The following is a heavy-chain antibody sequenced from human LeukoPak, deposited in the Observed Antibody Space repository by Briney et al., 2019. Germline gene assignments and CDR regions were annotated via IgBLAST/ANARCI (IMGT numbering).Heavy chain of an antibody. D-gene: IGHD3-22*01. J-gene: IGHJ6*03. CDR2: ASYGGTT. V-gene: IGHV4-39*01. CDR3: ARHGGRITSSGQRYMDV. Sequence: SETLSLTCTVSGDSISSTSYYWGWTRQPPGKGLEWIGSASYGGTTYSNPSLKSRVTISVDTSKNNFSLRLASVTAADTAVYYCARHGGRITSSGQRYMDVWGKGTTVTVSS. CDR1: GDSISSTSYY.